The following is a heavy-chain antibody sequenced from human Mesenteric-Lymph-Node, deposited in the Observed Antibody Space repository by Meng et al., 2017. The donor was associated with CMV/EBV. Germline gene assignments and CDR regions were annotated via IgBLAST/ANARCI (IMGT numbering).Heavy chain of an antibody. D-gene: IGHD2-15*01. CDR1: SDSISRYY. J-gene: IGHJ3*02. Sequence: ETLSLTCTVSSDSISRYYWGWVRQAPGKGLEWVSGINWNGGSAGYADSVKGRFTISRDSAKNSLHLQMNSLRAEDTALYHCAREIFCSGGSCYTDAFDIWGQGTMVTVSS. V-gene: IGHV3-20*01. CDR2: INWNGGSA. CDR3: AREIFCSGGSCYTDAFDI.